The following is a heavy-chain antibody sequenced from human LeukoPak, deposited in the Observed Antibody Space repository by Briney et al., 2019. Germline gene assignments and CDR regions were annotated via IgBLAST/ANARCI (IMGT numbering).Heavy chain of an antibody. CDR1: GFSFSTSGVG. CDR2: IYWDEDE. Sequence: SGPTLVNPTQTLTLTCTFSGFSFSTSGVGVGWIRQPPGKALEWLAVIYWDEDERYRPSLKRRLTINKDTSKNQVVLTMTNMDPVDTATYYCARSPYYDILTGSRGTFDYWGRGILVTVSS. D-gene: IGHD3-9*01. J-gene: IGHJ4*02. CDR3: ARSPYYDILTGSRGTFDY. V-gene: IGHV2-5*02.